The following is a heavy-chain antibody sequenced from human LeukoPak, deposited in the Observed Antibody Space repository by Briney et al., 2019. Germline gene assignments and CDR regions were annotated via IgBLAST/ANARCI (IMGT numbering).Heavy chain of an antibody. J-gene: IGHJ6*02. CDR2: IRSRAYGGTT. V-gene: IGHV3-49*04. D-gene: IGHD3-10*01. CDR3: ARGPILLWIHNGMDV. CDR1: GFTFSSYG. Sequence: GGSLRLSCAASGFTFSSYGMVWVRQAPGKGLEWVGFIRSRAYGGTTEYAASVKGRFTISRDDSKGIAYLEMNSLETEDTALYYCARGPILLWIHNGMDVWGQGTTVIVSS.